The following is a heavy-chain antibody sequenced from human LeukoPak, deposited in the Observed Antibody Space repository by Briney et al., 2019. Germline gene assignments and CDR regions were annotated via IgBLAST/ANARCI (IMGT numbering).Heavy chain of an antibody. CDR2: ISAYNANT. J-gene: IGHJ4*02. D-gene: IGHD3-10*01. Sequence: GASVKVSCKASGYTFTSYGISWVRQAPGQGLEWMGWISAYNANTNYAQQLQGRVTMTTDTSTSTAYMELRSLRSDDTAVYYCARDYGSGSYYNGNHFDYWGQGTLVTVSS. V-gene: IGHV1-18*01. CDR3: ARDYGSGSYYNGNHFDY. CDR1: GYTFTSYG.